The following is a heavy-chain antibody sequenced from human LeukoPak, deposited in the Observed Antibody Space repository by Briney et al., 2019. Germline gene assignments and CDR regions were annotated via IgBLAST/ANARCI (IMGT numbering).Heavy chain of an antibody. D-gene: IGHD3-3*02. CDR2: ISYDGSNK. V-gene: IGHV3-30*18. Sequence: PGRSLRLSCAASGFTFSSYGMHWVRQAPGKGLEWVAVISYDGSNKYYADSVKGRFTISRDNSKNTLYLQMNSLRAEDTAVYYCAKVPISSHPSDALDIWGQGTMVTVSS. J-gene: IGHJ3*02. CDR1: GFTFSSYG. CDR3: AKVPISSHPSDALDI.